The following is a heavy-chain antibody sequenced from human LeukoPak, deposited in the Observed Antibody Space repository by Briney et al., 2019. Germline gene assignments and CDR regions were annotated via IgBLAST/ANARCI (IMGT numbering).Heavy chain of an antibody. Sequence: GGSLRLSCAASGFTFSSYAMSWVRQAPGKGLEWVSAISGSGGSTYYADSVKGRFTISRDNSKNTLYLQMNSLRAEDTAVYYCAFRSVSRHIVVVTAPRPPANWGQGTLVTVSS. J-gene: IGHJ4*02. CDR1: GFTFSSYA. CDR2: ISGSGGST. CDR3: AFRSVSRHIVVVTAPRPPAN. D-gene: IGHD2-21*02. V-gene: IGHV3-23*01.